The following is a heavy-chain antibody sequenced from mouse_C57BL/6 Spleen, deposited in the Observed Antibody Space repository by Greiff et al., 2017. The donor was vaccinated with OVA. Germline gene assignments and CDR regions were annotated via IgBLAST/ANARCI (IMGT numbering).Heavy chain of an antibody. D-gene: IGHD2-12*01. CDR3: TSLSCYYSDYFDY. CDR1: GYTFNSYW. V-gene: IGHV1-5*01. Sequence: EVQLQQSGTVLARPGASVKMSCTTSGYTFNSYWMHWVKQRPGQGLEWIGAIYPGNSDTRYNQKFTGKGKLTAVTSASTAYMELSSLTNDDSAAYDSTSLSCYYSDYFDYWGQGTTLTVSS. J-gene: IGHJ2*01. CDR2: IYPGNSDT.